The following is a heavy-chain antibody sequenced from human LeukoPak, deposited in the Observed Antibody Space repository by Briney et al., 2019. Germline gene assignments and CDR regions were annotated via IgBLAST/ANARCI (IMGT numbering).Heavy chain of an antibody. Sequence: SGGSLRLSCAASGFTFSSYSMNWVRQAPGKGLEWVSSISSNSSYIYYADSVKGRFTISRDNAKNSLYLQMNSLRAEDTAVYYCARDLRVYSSGWYPYYFDYWGQGTLVTVSS. CDR3: ARDLRVYSSGWYPYYFDY. CDR2: ISSNSSYI. J-gene: IGHJ4*02. D-gene: IGHD6-19*01. V-gene: IGHV3-21*01. CDR1: GFTFSSYS.